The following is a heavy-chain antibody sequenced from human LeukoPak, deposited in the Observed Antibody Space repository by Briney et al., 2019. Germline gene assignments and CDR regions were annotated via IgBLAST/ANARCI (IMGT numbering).Heavy chain of an antibody. J-gene: IGHJ6*03. CDR3: AREFKTCYYYMDV. Sequence: ASVTVSCKASGYTFTGYYMHWVRQAPGQGLEWMGWINPNSGGTNYAQKFQGRVTMTRDTSISTAYMELSRLRSDDTAVYYCAREFKTCYYYMDVWGKGTTVTISS. CDR2: INPNSGGT. V-gene: IGHV1-2*02. CDR1: GYTFTGYY.